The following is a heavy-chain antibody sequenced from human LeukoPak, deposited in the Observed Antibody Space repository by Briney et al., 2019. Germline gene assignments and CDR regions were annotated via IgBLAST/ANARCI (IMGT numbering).Heavy chain of an antibody. CDR1: GGTFSSYA. D-gene: IGHD3-10*01. J-gene: IGHJ6*02. V-gene: IGHV1-69*04. Sequence: ASVKVSCKASGGTFSSYALTWVRQAPGQGLEWMGRIIPILDIANYAQTFQGRLTITADKSTSTPYRELSSLSSEDTAVYYCARDQGVIAPPPYGLDVWGQGTTVTVSS. CDR2: IIPILDIA. CDR3: ARDQGVIAPPPYGLDV.